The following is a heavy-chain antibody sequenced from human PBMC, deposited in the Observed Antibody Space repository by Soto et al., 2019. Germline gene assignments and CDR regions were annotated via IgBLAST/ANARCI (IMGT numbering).Heavy chain of an antibody. V-gene: IGHV3-74*01. CDR1: GFTFSNYW. Sequence: EVQLVESGGGLVQPGGSLRLSCAASGFTFSNYWAHWVRQAPGKGLMWVSRINSDGTTINYADSVEGRFTISRDNAKNTVFMQMNSLRVEDTAVYYCARAGWYRFDYWGQGTLVTVSS. J-gene: IGHJ4*02. D-gene: IGHD6-19*01. CDR3: ARAGWYRFDY. CDR2: INSDGTTI.